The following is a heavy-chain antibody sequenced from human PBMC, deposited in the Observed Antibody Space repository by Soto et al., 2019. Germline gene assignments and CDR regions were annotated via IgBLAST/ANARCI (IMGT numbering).Heavy chain of an antibody. D-gene: IGHD3-10*01. V-gene: IGHV4-59*08. J-gene: IGHJ6*02. CDR2: IDSNGGT. CDR1: DDSSSNYK. CDR3: VRQGFGRLHGLVDV. Sequence: QVQLQESGPGLVKPSETLSLTCTVSDDSSSNYKWSWIRQPPGRRLEWIGYIDSNGGTSYNPSLQSLVNISIDTSTKQFFLKLSSVTAADTAVYYCVRQGFGRLHGLVDVWGQGTTVTVSS.